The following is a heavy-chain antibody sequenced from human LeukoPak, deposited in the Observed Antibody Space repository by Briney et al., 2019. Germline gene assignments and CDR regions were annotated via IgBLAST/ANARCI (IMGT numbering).Heavy chain of an antibody. CDR2: VRNDGSSE. J-gene: IGHJ4*02. CDR3: AKESDSGYHSEGPRN. Sequence: GGSPRLSCAASGFVLSDYGMHWVRQAPGKGLEWVAFVRNDGSSEYYVGSVKGRFTISRDKSKNTLYLQMNSLRVEDTAVYSCAKESDSGYHSEGPRNWGLGTLVTVSS. D-gene: IGHD5-12*01. V-gene: IGHV3-30*02. CDR1: GFVLSDYG.